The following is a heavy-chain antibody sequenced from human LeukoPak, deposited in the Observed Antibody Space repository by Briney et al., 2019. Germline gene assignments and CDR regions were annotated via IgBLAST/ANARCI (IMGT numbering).Heavy chain of an antibody. Sequence: PSETLSLTCAVYGWSFNDYYWSWIRQPAGKELEWIGRIYTSGSTNYNPSLKSRVTMSVDTSKNQFSLKLSSVTAADTAVYYCAREGGYFDYWGQGTLVTVSS. CDR2: IYTSGST. D-gene: IGHD1-26*01. CDR3: AREGGYFDY. J-gene: IGHJ4*02. CDR1: GWSFNDYY. V-gene: IGHV4-4*07.